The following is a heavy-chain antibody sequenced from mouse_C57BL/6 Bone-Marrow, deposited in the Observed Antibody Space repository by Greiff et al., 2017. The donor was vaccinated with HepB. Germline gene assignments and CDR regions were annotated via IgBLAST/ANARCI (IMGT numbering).Heavy chain of an antibody. Sequence: VQLQQPGTELVKPGASVKLSCKASGYTFTSYWMHWVKQRPGQGLEWIGNINPSNGGTNYNEKFKSKATLTVDKSSSTAYMQLSSLTSEDSAVYYCASERGYYYGSSGDWYFDVGGTGTTVTVSS. CDR1: GYTFTSYW. CDR2: INPSNGGT. D-gene: IGHD1-1*01. J-gene: IGHJ1*03. CDR3: ASERGYYYGSSGDWYFDV. V-gene: IGHV1-53*01.